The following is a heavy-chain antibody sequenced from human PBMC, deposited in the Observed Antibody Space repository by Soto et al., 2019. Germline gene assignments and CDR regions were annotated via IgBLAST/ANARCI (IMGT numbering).Heavy chain of an antibody. Sequence: SETLSLTCAVYGGSFSGYYWSWIRQPPGKGLEWIGEINHSGSTNYNPSLKSRVTISVDTSKNQFSLKLSSVTAADTAVYYCARAYYSSGWYRYYYYGMDVWGQGTTVTVSS. D-gene: IGHD6-19*01. J-gene: IGHJ6*02. CDR3: ARAYYSSGWYRYYYYGMDV. CDR2: INHSGST. CDR1: GGSFSGYY. V-gene: IGHV4-34*01.